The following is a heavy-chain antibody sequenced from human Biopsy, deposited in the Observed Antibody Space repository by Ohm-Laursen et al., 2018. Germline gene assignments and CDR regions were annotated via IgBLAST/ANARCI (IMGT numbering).Heavy chain of an antibody. J-gene: IGHJ3*01. D-gene: IGHD1-26*01. CDR3: ARDDDGRYLGNTFDL. CDR2: ISYNERT. Sequence: TLSLTCSVSGASVKTSGYFWAWIRQRPGKGLEWIGYISYNERTHYNPSLTSRLAISFDTSNNRISLQLRSVSVADTAVYFCARDDDGRYLGNTFDLWGQGRMVTVSS. V-gene: IGHV4-31*03. CDR1: GASVKTSGYF.